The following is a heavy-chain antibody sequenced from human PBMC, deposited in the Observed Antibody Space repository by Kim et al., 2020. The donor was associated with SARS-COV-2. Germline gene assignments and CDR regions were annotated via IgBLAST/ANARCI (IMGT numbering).Heavy chain of an antibody. CDR3: AREAAAGIFGADFDY. V-gene: IGHV3-48*03. Sequence: SVKGRFTISRDNAKNSLYLQMNSLRAEDTAVYYCAREAAAGIFGADFDYWGQGTLVTVSS. D-gene: IGHD6-13*01. J-gene: IGHJ4*02.